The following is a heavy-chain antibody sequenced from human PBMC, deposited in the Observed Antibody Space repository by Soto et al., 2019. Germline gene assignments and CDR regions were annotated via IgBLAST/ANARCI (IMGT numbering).Heavy chain of an antibody. CDR1: GFTFSSYA. D-gene: IGHD1-26*01. CDR3: ATAPTRPTPAFDI. CDR2: ISGSGGST. V-gene: IGHV3-23*01. Sequence: GGSLRLSCAASGFTFSSYAMSWVRQAPGKGREWGSAISGSGGSTYYADSVKGRFTIPRDNSKTTLYLQMNSLSAPDTAVHYCATAPTRPTPAFDIWGQGTMVTVSS. J-gene: IGHJ3*02.